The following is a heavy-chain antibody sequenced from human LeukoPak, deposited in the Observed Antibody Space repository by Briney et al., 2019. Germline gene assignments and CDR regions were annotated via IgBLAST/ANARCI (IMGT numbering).Heavy chain of an antibody. Sequence: ASVKVSCKASGYNFTGYYIHWVRQATGQGLEWMGWMNPNSGNTGYAQKFQGRVTMTRNTSISTAYMELSSLRSEDTAVYYCARGHGYCSGGSCYSIYYFDYWGQGTLVTVSS. J-gene: IGHJ4*02. CDR2: MNPNSGNT. V-gene: IGHV1-8*02. CDR3: ARGHGYCSGGSCYSIYYFDY. D-gene: IGHD2-15*01. CDR1: GYNFTGYY.